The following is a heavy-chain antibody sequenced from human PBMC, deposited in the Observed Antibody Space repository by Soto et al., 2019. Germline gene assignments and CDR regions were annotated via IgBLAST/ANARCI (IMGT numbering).Heavy chain of an antibody. V-gene: IGHV4-4*02. CDR2: IYHSGTI. CDR1: GVSISSSSW. CDR3: ARAAQLVKNWFDP. Sequence: QVQLQESGPGLVKPSGTLSLTCAGSGVSISSSSWWVWVRQPPGKGLEWIGEIYHSGTINYNPSLKSRVTISIDKSKNHFSLRLTSVTAADTAVYYCARAAQLVKNWFDPWGRGTLVTVSS. J-gene: IGHJ5*02. D-gene: IGHD6-13*01.